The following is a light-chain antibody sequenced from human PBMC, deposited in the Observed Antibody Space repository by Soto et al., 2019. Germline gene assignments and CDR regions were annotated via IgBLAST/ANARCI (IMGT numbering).Light chain of an antibody. Sequence: EIVLTQSRDTVYLSPVEGAIHSCRAAQSVGTRLAWYQHETGQAPRLXXSGASSRATGIPDRFTGSGSETSFTLPISRLEPEDFALYYCQHYQSGHPITFGQGTRLEIK. J-gene: IGKJ5*01. CDR2: GAS. CDR3: QHYQSGHPIT. V-gene: IGKV3-20*01. CDR1: QSVGTR.